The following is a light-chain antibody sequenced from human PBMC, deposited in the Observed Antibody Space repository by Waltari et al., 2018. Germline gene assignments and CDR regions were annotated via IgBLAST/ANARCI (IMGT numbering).Light chain of an antibody. Sequence: SYVLTQPPSMSVPPGETASISCGGYNIETKSVHWYQQRPGQAPVLVMYYDSDRPSGIPERFSGSNTGDMATLTISRIEAGDEADYYCQVWDSSSDHPWVFGGGTKLTVL. CDR3: QVWDSSSDHPWV. CDR2: YDS. V-gene: IGLV3-21*04. CDR1: NIETKS. J-gene: IGLJ3*02.